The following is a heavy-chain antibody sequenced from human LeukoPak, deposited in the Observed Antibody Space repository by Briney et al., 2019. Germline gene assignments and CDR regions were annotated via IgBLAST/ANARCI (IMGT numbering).Heavy chain of an antibody. D-gene: IGHD3-10*01. V-gene: IGHV1-18*01. J-gene: IGHJ4*02. CDR1: GYTFTSYG. CDR3: ARATRALVDY. Sequence: ASVKVSCKASGYTFTSYGISWVRQAPGQGLEWMGWISAYNGNTNYAQRLQGRVTLTTDTSTSTAYMDLRSLRSDDTAVYYCARATRALVDYWGQGTLVTVSS. CDR2: ISAYNGNT.